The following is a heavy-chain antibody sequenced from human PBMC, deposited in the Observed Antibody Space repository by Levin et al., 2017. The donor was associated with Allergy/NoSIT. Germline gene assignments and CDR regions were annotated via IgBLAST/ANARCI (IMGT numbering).Heavy chain of an antibody. Sequence: PGGSLRLSCAASGFTFSSYAMHWVRQAPGKGLEWVAVISYDGSNKYYADSVKGRFTISRDNSKNTLYLQMNSLRAEDTAVYYCARADVSSSWLNDAFDIWGQGTMVTVSS. CDR1: GFTFSSYA. CDR3: ARADVSSSWLNDAFDI. D-gene: IGHD6-13*01. V-gene: IGHV3-30-3*01. J-gene: IGHJ3*02. CDR2: ISYDGSNK.